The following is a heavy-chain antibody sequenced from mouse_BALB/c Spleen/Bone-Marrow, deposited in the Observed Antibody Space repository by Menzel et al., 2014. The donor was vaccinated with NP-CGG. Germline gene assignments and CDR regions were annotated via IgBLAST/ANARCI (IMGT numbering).Heavy chain of an antibody. J-gene: IGHJ4*01. D-gene: IGHD1-1*01. V-gene: IGHV1-54*01. CDR3: ARELVRGMDY. Sequence: QVQLQQSGAELVRPGTSMKVSCKASGYAFTNYWIEWIKQRPGQGLEWIGVLNPGSGSINYNEKFKGKATLTADKSSSTAYMQLSSLTSDDSAVYFCARELVRGMDYWGQGTSVTVSS. CDR1: GYAFTNYW. CDR2: LNPGSGSI.